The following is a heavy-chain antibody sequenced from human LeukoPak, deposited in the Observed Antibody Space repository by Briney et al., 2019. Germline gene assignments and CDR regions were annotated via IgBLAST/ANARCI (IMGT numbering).Heavy chain of an antibody. CDR2: INPNSGGT. V-gene: IGHV1-2*04. CDR3: ARVSSSWYYFDY. Sequence: ASVKVSCKASGYTFTSYDINWVRQATGQGLEWMGWINPNSGGTNYAQKFQGWVTMTRDTSISTAYMELSRLRSDDTAVYYCARVSSSWYYFDYWGQGTLVTVSS. D-gene: IGHD6-13*01. J-gene: IGHJ4*02. CDR1: GYTFTSYD.